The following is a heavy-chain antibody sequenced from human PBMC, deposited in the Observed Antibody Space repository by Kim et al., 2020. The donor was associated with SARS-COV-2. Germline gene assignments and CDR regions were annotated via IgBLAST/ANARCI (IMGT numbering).Heavy chain of an antibody. Sequence: DSVKGRFTISRDNSKNPLYLQMNSLRAEDTAVYYCAKEPIPDPNYYYMDVWGKGTTVTVSS. D-gene: IGHD2-2*01. CDR3: AKEPIPDPNYYYMDV. V-gene: IGHV3-30*02. J-gene: IGHJ6*03.